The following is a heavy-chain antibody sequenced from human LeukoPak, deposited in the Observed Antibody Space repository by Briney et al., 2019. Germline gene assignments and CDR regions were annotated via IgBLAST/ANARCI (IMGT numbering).Heavy chain of an antibody. J-gene: IGHJ4*02. CDR2: NNPNSGGT. V-gene: IGHV1-2*02. CDR3: ARVHPCGSYCGIDY. D-gene: IGHD1-26*01. Sequence: RASVKVSCKASGYTFTGYYMHWVRQAPGQWLEWMGWNNPNSGGTNYAQKFQGRVTMTRDTSISTAYMELSRLRSDDTAVYYCARVHPCGSYCGIDYWGQGTLVTVSS. CDR1: GYTFTGYY.